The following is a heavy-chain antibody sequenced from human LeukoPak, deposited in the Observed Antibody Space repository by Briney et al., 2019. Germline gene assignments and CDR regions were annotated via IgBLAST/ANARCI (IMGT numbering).Heavy chain of an antibody. V-gene: IGHV3-21*01. CDR2: ISSSSSYI. CDR1: GFTFSSYS. Sequence: GGSLRLSCAASGFTFSSYSMNWVRQAPGKGLEWVSSISSSSSYIYYADSVKGRFTISRDNAKNSLYLQMNSLRAEDTAVYYCAKEGDYYGSGSYRDGFDIWGQGTRATVSS. D-gene: IGHD3-10*01. CDR3: AKEGDYYGSGSYRDGFDI. J-gene: IGHJ3*02.